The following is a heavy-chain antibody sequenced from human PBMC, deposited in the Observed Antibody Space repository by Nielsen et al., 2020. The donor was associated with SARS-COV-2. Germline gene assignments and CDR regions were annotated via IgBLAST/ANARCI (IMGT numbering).Heavy chain of an antibody. D-gene: IGHD1-14*01. CDR1: GGSISSYY. Sequence: SETLSLTCNVSGGSISSYYWTWIRQPPGRALEWIGYIYYTGSTDYNPSLKSRVSMSVDTSKNQFSLRVSSVTAADTAVYYCARGIRPRHVFDIWGQGTMVTVSS. J-gene: IGHJ3*02. CDR2: IYYTGST. V-gene: IGHV4-59*01. CDR3: ARGIRPRHVFDI.